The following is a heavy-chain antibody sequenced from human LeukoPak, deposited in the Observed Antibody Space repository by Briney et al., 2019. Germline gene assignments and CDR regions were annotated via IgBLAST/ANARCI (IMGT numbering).Heavy chain of an antibody. CDR2: ITSSSGYI. CDR1: GFTFSHYA. D-gene: IGHD3-10*01. V-gene: IGHV3-21*01. CDR3: AREVRGLDY. J-gene: IGHJ4*02. Sequence: GGSLRLSCAASGFTFSHYAMNWVRQAPGKGLEWVSSITSSSGYIYYADSVKGRFTISRDDAKSSLFLQMNSLRAEDTAVYFCAREVRGLDYWGQGTLVTVSS.